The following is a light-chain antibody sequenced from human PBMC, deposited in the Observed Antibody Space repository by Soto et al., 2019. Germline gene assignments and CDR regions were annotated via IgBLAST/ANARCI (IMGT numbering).Light chain of an antibody. CDR3: QYYGSSHSNT. Sequence: EIVMTQSPATLSVSPGERATLSCRASQSVGSGLSWYQQKPGQAPRLLIYGASTRATGIPARFSGSGSGTEFTLTISSLQSEDFAVYYCQYYGSSHSNTFGQGTRLEI. CDR1: QSVGSG. J-gene: IGKJ5*01. V-gene: IGKV3-15*01. CDR2: GAS.